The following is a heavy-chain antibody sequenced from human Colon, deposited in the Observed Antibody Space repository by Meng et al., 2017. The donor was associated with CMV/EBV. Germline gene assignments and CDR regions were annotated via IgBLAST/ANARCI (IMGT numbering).Heavy chain of an antibody. Sequence: SETLSLTCNVSGISISSNNYYWSWIRQPPGKGLEWIGHIYYSGSTKYNPSLRSRVTISFDMAKNRFSLKVSSVTAADTAVYYCARGGYCSSTSCYQGRANGYNWFDPWGQGTLVTVSS. CDR3: ARGGYCSSTSCYQGRANGYNWFDP. CDR1: GISISSNNYY. J-gene: IGHJ5*02. CDR2: IYYSGST. D-gene: IGHD2-2*01. V-gene: IGHV4-30-4*01.